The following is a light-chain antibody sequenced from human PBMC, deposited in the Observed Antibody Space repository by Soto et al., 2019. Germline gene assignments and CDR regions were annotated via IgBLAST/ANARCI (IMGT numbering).Light chain of an antibody. Sequence: DIQMTQSPSTLSASVGDRVTISCRASQSISSWLAWYQQKPGKAPKLLIYKASSLESGVPSRFSGSGSGTEFTLTISRLQPDYFATYYCQQYNSYITFGQGTRLEIK. CDR1: QSISSW. CDR3: QQYNSYIT. CDR2: KAS. J-gene: IGKJ5*01. V-gene: IGKV1-5*03.